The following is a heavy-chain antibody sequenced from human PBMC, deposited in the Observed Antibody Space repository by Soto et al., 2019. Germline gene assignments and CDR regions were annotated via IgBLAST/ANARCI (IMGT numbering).Heavy chain of an antibody. J-gene: IGHJ6*02. CDR1: GFSFSPYG. CDR3: VKGPRMAAANRYYGMDI. V-gene: IGHV3-30*18. CDR2: VSYDGRNN. D-gene: IGHD2-15*01. Sequence: GGSLRLSCAVSGFSFSPYGFHWARHAPGKGLEWVAVVSYDGRNNFYADSVRGRFTISRDNSKNTVYLQMNSLRADDTAVYYCVKGPRMAAANRYYGMDIWGQGTTVTVSS.